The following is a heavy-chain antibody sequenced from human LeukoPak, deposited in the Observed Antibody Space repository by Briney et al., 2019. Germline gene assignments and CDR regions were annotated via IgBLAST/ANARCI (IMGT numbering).Heavy chain of an antibody. V-gene: IGHV1-24*01. D-gene: IGHD3-10*01. CDR1: GSTLTKIS. CDR2: LSPRDGET. CDR3: ATGAMVYDY. J-gene: IGHJ4*02. Sequence: GASVKVSCTVSGSTLTKISIDWVRQAPGKGLEWMGSLSPRDGETSHAQKFQGRFNMTADTATDTAYMEMSSLDSGDTAVYYCATGAMVYDYWGQGTLVIVSS.